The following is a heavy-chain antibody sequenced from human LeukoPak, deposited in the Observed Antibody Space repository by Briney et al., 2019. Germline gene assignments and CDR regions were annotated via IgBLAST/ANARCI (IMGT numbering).Heavy chain of an antibody. CDR3: ATLHPVAGTDYYYYYGMDV. Sequence: ASVKVSCTVSGYTLTELSMHWVRQAPGKGLEWMGGFDPEDGETIYAQKFQGRVTMTEDTSTDTAYMELSSLRSEDTAVYYCATLHPVAGTDYYYYYGMDVWGKGTTVTVSS. V-gene: IGHV1-24*01. CDR2: FDPEDGET. J-gene: IGHJ6*04. D-gene: IGHD6-19*01. CDR1: GYTLTELS.